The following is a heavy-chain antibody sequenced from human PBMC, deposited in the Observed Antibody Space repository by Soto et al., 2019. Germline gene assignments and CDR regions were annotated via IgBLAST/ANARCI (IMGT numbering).Heavy chain of an antibody. V-gene: IGHV3-11*01. CDR1: GFTFRDYY. J-gene: IGHJ6*02. CDR3: ARDLATMNV. CDR2: ISSSGSTI. Sequence: PGGSLRFSCGACGFTFRDYYMSWIRQAPGKGMEWVSYISSSGSTIYYADSVKGRCTISRDKAKNSLYLQMNSLRAEDTAVYYCARDLATMNVWVQGTTVTVSS.